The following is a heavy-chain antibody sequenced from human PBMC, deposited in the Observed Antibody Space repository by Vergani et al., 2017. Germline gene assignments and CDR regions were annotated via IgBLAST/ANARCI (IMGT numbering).Heavy chain of an antibody. CDR2: IYYSGST. CDR1: GGSISSSSYY. CDR3: ANVDTAMVFDY. Sequence: QLQLQESGPGLVKPSETLSLTCTVSGGSISSSSYYWGWIRQPPGKGLEWIGSIYYSGSTDYNPSLKSRVTISVDTSKNQFSLKLSSVTAADTAVYYCANVDTAMVFDYWGQGTLVTVSS. J-gene: IGHJ4*02. V-gene: IGHV4-39*07. D-gene: IGHD5-18*01.